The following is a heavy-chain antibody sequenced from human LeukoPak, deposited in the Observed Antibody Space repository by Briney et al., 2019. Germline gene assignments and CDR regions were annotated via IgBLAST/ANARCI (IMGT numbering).Heavy chain of an antibody. D-gene: IGHD6-19*01. V-gene: IGHV3-7*01. Sequence: PGGSLRLSCAASGFTFSSYWMSWVRQAPGKGLEWVANIKQDGSEKYYVDSVKGRFTISRDNAKNSLYLQMNSLRAEDTAVYYCAAVAGFGYNWFDPWGQGTLVTVSS. CDR1: GFTFSSYW. J-gene: IGHJ5*02. CDR3: AAVAGFGYNWFDP. CDR2: IKQDGSEK.